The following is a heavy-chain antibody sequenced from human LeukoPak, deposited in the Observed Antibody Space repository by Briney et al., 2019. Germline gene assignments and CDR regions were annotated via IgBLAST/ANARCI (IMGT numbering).Heavy chain of an antibody. D-gene: IGHD6-13*01. CDR1: GYTFTSYY. Sequence: VASVKVSCKASGYTFTSYYMHWVRQAPGQGLEWMGIINPSGGSTRYAQRFQGRVTMTRDTSTSTVYMELSSLRSEDTAVYYCASESPGTPPHLCDYWGQGTLVTVSS. CDR3: ASESPGTPPHLCDY. J-gene: IGHJ4*02. V-gene: IGHV1-46*01. CDR2: INPSGGST.